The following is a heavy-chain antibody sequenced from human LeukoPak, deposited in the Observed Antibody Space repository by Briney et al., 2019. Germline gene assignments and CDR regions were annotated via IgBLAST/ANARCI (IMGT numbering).Heavy chain of an antibody. D-gene: IGHD6-13*01. V-gene: IGHV3-21*01. CDR3: ARDPSSGWSGRKQLYGMDV. CDR1: GFTFSSYS. CDR2: ISSSGSYI. J-gene: IGHJ6*02. Sequence: TGGSLRLSCAASGFTFSSYSMNWVRQAPGKGLEWVSSISSSGSYIYYADSVKGRFTISRDNAKNSLYLQMISLRAEDTAVYYCARDPSSGWSGRKQLYGMDVWGQGTTVTVSS.